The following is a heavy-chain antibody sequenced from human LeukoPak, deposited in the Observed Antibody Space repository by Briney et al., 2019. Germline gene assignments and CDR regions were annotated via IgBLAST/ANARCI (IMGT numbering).Heavy chain of an antibody. Sequence: SQTLSLTCAISGDSVSSNSAAWNWIRQSPSRGLEWLGRTYYRSKWYNDYAVSVKSRITINPDTSKNQFSLNLSSVTAADTAMYYCARHTTVTTDAFDIWGQGTMVTVSS. J-gene: IGHJ3*02. V-gene: IGHV6-1*01. CDR1: GDSVSSNSAA. CDR3: ARHTTVTTDAFDI. D-gene: IGHD4-17*01. CDR2: TYYRSKWYN.